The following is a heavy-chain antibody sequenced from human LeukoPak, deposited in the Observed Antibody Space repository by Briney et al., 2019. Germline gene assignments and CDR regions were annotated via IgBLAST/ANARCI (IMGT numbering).Heavy chain of an antibody. Sequence: ASVKVSCKASGYTFTAYYMHWVRQAPGQGREWVGRINPNSGATNYAQKFQGRVTMTRDTSISTVYMELTGLRSDDTAVYYCARDVSGISSATDTFDMWGQGTVVTVSS. J-gene: IGHJ3*02. D-gene: IGHD1-14*01. CDR2: INPNSGAT. CDR1: GYTFTAYY. V-gene: IGHV1-2*06. CDR3: ARDVSGISSATDTFDM.